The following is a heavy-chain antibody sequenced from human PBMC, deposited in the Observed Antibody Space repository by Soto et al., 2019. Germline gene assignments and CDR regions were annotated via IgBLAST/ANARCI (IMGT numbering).Heavy chain of an antibody. Sequence: GSLRLSCAASGFTFSSYVMSWVRQAPGKGLEWVSAISGSGGSTYYADSVNGRFTISRDNSKNTLYLQMNSLRAEDTAVYYCAKARIRVVTASPYYFDSWGQGTLVTVSS. CDR2: ISGSGGST. CDR3: AKARIRVVTASPYYFDS. V-gene: IGHV3-23*01. CDR1: GFTFSSYV. J-gene: IGHJ4*02. D-gene: IGHD2-21*02.